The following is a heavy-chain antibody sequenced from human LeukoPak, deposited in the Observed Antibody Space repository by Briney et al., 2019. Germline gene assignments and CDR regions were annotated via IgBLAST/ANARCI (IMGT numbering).Heavy chain of an antibody. V-gene: IGHV4-30-2*01. D-gene: IGHD1-26*01. Sequence: SETLSLTCTVSGGSIRSSYYYWGWIRQPPGKGLEWIGYIYHSGSTYYNPSLKSRVTISVDRSKNQFSLKLSSVTAADTAVYYCARADPNRYSGSYYSYYFDYWGQGTLVTVSS. CDR3: ARADPNRYSGSYYSYYFDY. J-gene: IGHJ4*02. CDR1: GGSIRSSYYY. CDR2: IYHSGST.